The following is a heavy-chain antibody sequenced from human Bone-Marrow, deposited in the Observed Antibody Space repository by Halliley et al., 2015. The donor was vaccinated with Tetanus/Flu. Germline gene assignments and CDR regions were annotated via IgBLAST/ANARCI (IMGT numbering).Heavy chain of an antibody. J-gene: IGHJ4*02. V-gene: IGHV3-30-3*01. CDR2: ISCDGSSE. Sequence: AVISCDGSSEFYAESVKGRFTVSRDISRNTLSLQMNSLRSEDTAVYYCARDGWTATIINIFEYWGQGTLVTVSA. D-gene: IGHD5-12*01. CDR3: ARDGWTATIINIFEY.